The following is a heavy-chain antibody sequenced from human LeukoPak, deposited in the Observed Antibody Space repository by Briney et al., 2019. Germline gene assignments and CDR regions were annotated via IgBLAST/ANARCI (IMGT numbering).Heavy chain of an antibody. CDR3: ATAPSSTRLTPFDY. J-gene: IGHJ4*02. D-gene: IGHD2-2*01. CDR1: GGTFSSYA. Sequence: ASVKVSCKASGGTFSSYAISWVRQAPGQGLEWMGGIIPIFGTANYAQKFQGRVTITADESTSTAYIELSSLRSEDTAVYYCATAPSSTRLTPFDYWGQGTLVTVSS. V-gene: IGHV1-69*13. CDR2: IIPIFGTA.